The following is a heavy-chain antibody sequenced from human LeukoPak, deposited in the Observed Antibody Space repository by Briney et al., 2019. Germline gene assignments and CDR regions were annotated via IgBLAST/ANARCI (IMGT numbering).Heavy chain of an antibody. CDR3: ARDGPPSIVGAPGDWFDP. CDR2: INPNSGGT. Sequence: ASVKVSFKASGYTFTGYYMHWVRQAPGQGLEWMGWINPNSGGTNYAQKFQGRVTMTRDTSISTAYMELSRLRSDDTAVYYCARDGPPSIVGAPGDWFDPWGQGTLVTVSS. CDR1: GYTFTGYY. D-gene: IGHD1-26*01. V-gene: IGHV1-2*02. J-gene: IGHJ5*02.